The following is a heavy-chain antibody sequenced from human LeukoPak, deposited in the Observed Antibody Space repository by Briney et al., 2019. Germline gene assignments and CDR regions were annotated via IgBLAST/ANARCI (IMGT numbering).Heavy chain of an antibody. V-gene: IGHV3-30-3*01. CDR3: ARGLEDYYGSGSYYSFDY. CDR2: ISYDGSNK. D-gene: IGHD3-10*01. CDR1: GFTFSSYA. Sequence: GGSPRLSCAASGFTFSSYAMHWVRQAPGKGLEGVAVISYDGSNKYYADSVKGRFTISRDNSKNTLYLQMNSLRAEDTAVYYCARGLEDYYGSGSYYSFDYWGQGTLVTVSS. J-gene: IGHJ4*02.